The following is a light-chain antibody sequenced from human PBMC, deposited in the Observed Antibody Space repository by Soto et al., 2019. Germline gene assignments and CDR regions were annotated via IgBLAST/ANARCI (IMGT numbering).Light chain of an antibody. CDR1: QTISIF. CDR2: AAS. J-gene: IGKJ4*01. CDR3: QQSYSVPLT. Sequence: DIQMTQSPSSLSASVGDRVTITCRASQTISIFLNWYQQKPGKAPRVLIHAASSLQSGVPSRFSGSGSGTGFTLTINNVQPEDFATYYCQQSYSVPLTFGGGTKVEIK. V-gene: IGKV1-39*01.